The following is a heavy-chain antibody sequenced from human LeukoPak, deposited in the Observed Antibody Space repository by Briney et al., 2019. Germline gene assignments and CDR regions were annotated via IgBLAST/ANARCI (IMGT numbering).Heavy chain of an antibody. V-gene: IGHV1-18*01. Sequence: GASVKVSCKASNNTLSNNGITWVRQAPGQGLEWMGWTSGYNTYTTYAQKFQGRVTMTRNTSISTAYMELSSLRSEDTAVYYCARVLVAAAGTDYYYYMDVWGKGTTVTISS. D-gene: IGHD6-13*01. CDR3: ARVLVAAAGTDYYYYMDV. J-gene: IGHJ6*03. CDR2: TSGYNTYT. CDR1: NNTLSNNG.